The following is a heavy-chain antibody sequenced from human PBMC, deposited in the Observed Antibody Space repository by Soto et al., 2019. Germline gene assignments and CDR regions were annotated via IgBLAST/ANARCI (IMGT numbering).Heavy chain of an antibody. V-gene: IGHV3-30*04. D-gene: IGHD6-19*01. CDR1: GFTFSSSP. Sequence: GGSLRLSCAASGFTFSSSPMHWVRQFPGRGLQWLAVVSPDGNGKTYADSVKGRFTISRDNSKNTLDLQVNNLTPEDTSVYYCAREGGSSGRAGFFDPWGQGTLVTVSS. CDR2: VSPDGNGK. CDR3: AREGGSSGRAGFFDP. J-gene: IGHJ5*02.